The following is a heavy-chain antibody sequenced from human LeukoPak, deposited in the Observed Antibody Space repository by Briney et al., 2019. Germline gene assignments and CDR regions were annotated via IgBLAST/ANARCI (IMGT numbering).Heavy chain of an antibody. CDR3: ARDPSYSENLDY. J-gene: IGHJ4*02. V-gene: IGHV3-74*01. CDR2: INSDGSST. CDR1: GFTFSSYW. D-gene: IGHD1-26*01. Sequence: GGSLRLSCAASGFTFSSYWMHWVRQAPGKGLVWVSRINSDGSSTTYADSVKGRFTISRDNAKNTLYLQMNSLRAEDTAVYYCARDPSYSENLDYWVQGTLVTVSS.